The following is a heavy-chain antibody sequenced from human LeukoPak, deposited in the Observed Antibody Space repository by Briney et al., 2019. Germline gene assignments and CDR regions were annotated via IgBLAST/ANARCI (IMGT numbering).Heavy chain of an antibody. CDR1: GGSISSYY. Sequence: SETLSLTCTVSGGSISSYYWSWIRQPPGKGLEWIGNIYNSGSTYYNPSLKSRVTMSVDPSKNQFSLKLNSVTAADTAVYYCAREDYCSGGSCYRVRAFSIWGQGTMVTVSS. CDR3: AREDYCSGGSCYRVRAFSI. CDR2: IYNSGST. V-gene: IGHV4-59*01. D-gene: IGHD2-15*01. J-gene: IGHJ3*02.